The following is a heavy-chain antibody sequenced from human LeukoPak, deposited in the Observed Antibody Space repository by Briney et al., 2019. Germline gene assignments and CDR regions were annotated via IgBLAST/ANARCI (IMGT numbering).Heavy chain of an antibody. CDR2: ISYDGSNK. CDR1: GFTFSSYG. CDR3: AKDRIDRAVAGTFDY. V-gene: IGHV3-30*18. Sequence: PGGSLRLSCAASGFTFSSYGMHWVRQAPGKGLEWVAVISYDGSNKYYADSVKGRFTISRDNSKNTLYLRMNSLRAEDTAVYYCAKDRIDRAVAGTFDYWGQGTLVTVSS. J-gene: IGHJ4*02. D-gene: IGHD6-19*01.